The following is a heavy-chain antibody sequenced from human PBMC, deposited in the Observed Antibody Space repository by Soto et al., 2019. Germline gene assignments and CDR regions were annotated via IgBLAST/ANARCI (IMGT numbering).Heavy chain of an antibody. CDR3: APAPTGLDV. V-gene: IGHV3-48*03. J-gene: IGHJ6*02. CDR1: GFTFSSYE. D-gene: IGHD1-1*01. Sequence: PGGSLRLSCAASGFTFSSYEMNWVRQAPGKGLEWVSYISSSGDTIYYADSVKGRFTISRDNAKNSLFLQMNCLRAEDTAVYYCAPAPTGLDVWGQGTTVTVSS. CDR2: ISSSGDTI.